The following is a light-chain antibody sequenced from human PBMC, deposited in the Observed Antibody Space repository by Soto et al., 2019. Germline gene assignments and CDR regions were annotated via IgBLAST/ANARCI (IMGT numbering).Light chain of an antibody. J-gene: IGKJ5*01. CDR2: AAS. V-gene: IGKV1-39*01. CDR3: QQTYSTPIT. Sequence: IQMTQSPSSLSASVRDRVTLACRASQSISNYLNWYQQRPGKAPKLLIYAASRLQSGVPSRFSGSGSGTDFTLTISSLQPEDFVTYYCQQTYSTPITFGQGTRLEIK. CDR1: QSISNY.